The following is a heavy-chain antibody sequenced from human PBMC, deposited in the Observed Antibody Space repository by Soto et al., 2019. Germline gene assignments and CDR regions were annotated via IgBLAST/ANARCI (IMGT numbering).Heavy chain of an antibody. CDR3: ASEFTYYESSDGYFDY. CDR1: GDSVSGNSAA. D-gene: IGHD3-16*01. J-gene: IGHJ4*02. Sequence: SQTLSLTCAISGDSVSGNSAAWNWIRQSPSRGLEWLGRTYYRSKWYNDYAVSVKSRITVTPDTSKNQFSLHLNSVTPEDTAVYYCASEFTYYESSDGYFDYWGQGALVTV. CDR2: TYYRSKWYN. V-gene: IGHV6-1*01.